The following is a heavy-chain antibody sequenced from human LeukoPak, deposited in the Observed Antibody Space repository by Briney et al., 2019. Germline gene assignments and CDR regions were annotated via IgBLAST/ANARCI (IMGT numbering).Heavy chain of an antibody. CDR3: ARIYSSSWNYFDY. CDR2: INHSGST. D-gene: IGHD6-13*01. V-gene: IGHV4-34*01. CDR1: GGSFSGYY. J-gene: IGHJ4*02. Sequence: SETLSLTCAVYGGSFSGYYWSWIRQPPGKGLEWIGEINHSGSTNYNPSLNSRVTISVDTSKNQFSLKLSSVTAADTAVYYCARIYSSSWNYFDYWGQGTLVTVSS.